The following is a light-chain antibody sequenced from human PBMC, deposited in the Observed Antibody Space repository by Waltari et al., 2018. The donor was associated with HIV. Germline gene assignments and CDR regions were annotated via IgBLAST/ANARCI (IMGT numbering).Light chain of an antibody. CDR2: GNY. V-gene: IGLV1-44*01. Sequence: QSVVTQPPPVSGTPGQTVTISCSGSTSNIGIKTVIWYQHPPGTAPKRLIIGNYQRPSVVPDRFSASKSGTSASLAISGLQSEDEADYYCASWDAGMNGWVFGGGTKLTVL. J-gene: IGLJ3*02. CDR3: ASWDAGMNGWV. CDR1: TSNIGIKT.